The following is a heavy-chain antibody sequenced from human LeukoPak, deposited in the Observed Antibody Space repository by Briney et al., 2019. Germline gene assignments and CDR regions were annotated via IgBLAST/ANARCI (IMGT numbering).Heavy chain of an antibody. D-gene: IGHD6-13*01. CDR3: AKDSLYSSSWGNFDY. V-gene: IGHV3-30*02. Sequence: GGSLRLSCAASGFTFSSYGMHWVRQAPGKGLEWLAFIRYDGSNKYYADSVKGRFTISRDNSKNTLYLQMNSLRAEDTAVYYCAKDSLYSSSWGNFDYWGQGTLVTVSS. CDR2: IRYDGSNK. J-gene: IGHJ4*02. CDR1: GFTFSSYG.